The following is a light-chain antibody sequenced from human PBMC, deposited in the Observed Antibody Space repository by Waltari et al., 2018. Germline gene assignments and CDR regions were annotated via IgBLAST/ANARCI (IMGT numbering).Light chain of an antibody. Sequence: SYELIQPPSVSVSPGQTASITCSGDKLGDKYACWYQQKPGQSPVLVIYQDNKRPSGIPERFSGSNSGNTATLTISGTQTMDEADYYCQAWDSDTDVVFGGGIKLTVL. CDR1: KLGDKY. V-gene: IGLV3-1*01. CDR2: QDN. CDR3: QAWDSDTDVV. J-gene: IGLJ2*01.